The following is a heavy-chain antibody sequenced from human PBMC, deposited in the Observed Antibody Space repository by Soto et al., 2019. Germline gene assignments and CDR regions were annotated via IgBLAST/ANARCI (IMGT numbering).Heavy chain of an antibody. J-gene: IGHJ2*01. D-gene: IGHD6-19*01. CDR1: GGSISSSSYY. Sequence: SETLSLTCTVSGGSISSSSYYWGWIRQPPGKGLEWIGSIYYSGSTYYNPSLKSRVTISVDTSKNKFSLKLSSVTAADTAVYYCARLGRGSGYSSGWYGIDWYFDLWGRGTLVTAPQ. V-gene: IGHV4-39*01. CDR2: IYYSGST. CDR3: ARLGRGSGYSSGWYGIDWYFDL.